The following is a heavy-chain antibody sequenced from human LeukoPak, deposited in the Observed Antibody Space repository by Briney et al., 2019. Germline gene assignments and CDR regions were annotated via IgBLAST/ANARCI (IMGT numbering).Heavy chain of an antibody. CDR2: IYPGDSAT. Sequence: SQNISCKASGYIFTSYWIGLVRPIPGKLLELRGIIYPGDSATSSSPSFQGQVTISADKTISTAYLQWSSLKASDTAMYYCARRSGYCSGGSCSMNYYYYGMDVWGQGTTVTVSS. CDR1: GYIFTSYW. J-gene: IGHJ6*02. D-gene: IGHD2-15*01. V-gene: IGHV5-51*01. CDR3: ARRSGYCSGGSCSMNYYYYGMDV.